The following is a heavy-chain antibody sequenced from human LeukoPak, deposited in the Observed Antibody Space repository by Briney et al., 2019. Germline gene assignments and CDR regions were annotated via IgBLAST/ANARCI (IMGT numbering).Heavy chain of an antibody. Sequence: ASVTVSFTASGYTFTGYYMHWVRQAPGQGLEWMGRINPNSGGTNYAQKFQGRVTMTRDTSISTAYMELSRLRSDDTAVYYCAREQVGVSDYWGQGTLVTVSS. D-gene: IGHD3-10*01. J-gene: IGHJ4*02. CDR2: INPNSGGT. V-gene: IGHV1-2*06. CDR3: AREQVGVSDY. CDR1: GYTFTGYY.